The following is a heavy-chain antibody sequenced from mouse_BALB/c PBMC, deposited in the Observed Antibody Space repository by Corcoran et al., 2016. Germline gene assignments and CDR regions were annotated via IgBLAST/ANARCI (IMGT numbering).Heavy chain of an antibody. D-gene: IGHD2-14*01. CDR2: ISYDGSN. CDR3: ARAYRYDYFDY. V-gene: IGHV3-6*02. J-gene: IGHJ2*01. Sequence: DVQLQESGPGLVKPSQSPSLTCSVTGYSITSGYYWNWIRQFPGNKLEWMGYISYDGSNNYNPSLKNRISITRDTSKNQFFLKLNSVTTEETATYYCARAYRYDYFDYWGQGTTLTVSS. CDR1: GYSITSGYY.